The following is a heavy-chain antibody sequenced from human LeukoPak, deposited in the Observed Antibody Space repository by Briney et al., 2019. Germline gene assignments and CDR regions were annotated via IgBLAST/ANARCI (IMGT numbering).Heavy chain of an antibody. D-gene: IGHD2-2*01. CDR1: GYTFTGYY. CDR2: INPNSGGT. Sequence: GASVKVSCKASGYTFTGYYMRWVRQAPGQGLEWMGWINPNSGGTNYAQKFQGRVTMTRDTSISTAYMGLSRLRSDDTAVYYCARGDPSIVVVPAAGYNWFDPWGQGTLVTVSS. J-gene: IGHJ5*02. CDR3: ARGDPSIVVVPAAGYNWFDP. V-gene: IGHV1-2*02.